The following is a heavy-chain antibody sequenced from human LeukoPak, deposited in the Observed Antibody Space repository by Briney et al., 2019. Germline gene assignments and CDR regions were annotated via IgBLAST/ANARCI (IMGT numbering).Heavy chain of an antibody. CDR2: ISRNSGSI. J-gene: IGHJ4*02. D-gene: IGHD5-18*01. CDR3: AKDNSYGFGYFDY. CDR1: GFTFDDYA. V-gene: IGHV3-9*01. Sequence: GRSLRLSCAASGFTFDDYAMHWVRQAPGKGLEWVSGISRNSGSIGYADSVKGRFTISRDNAKNSLYLQMNSLRAEDTALYYCAKDNSYGFGYFDYWGQGTLVTVSS.